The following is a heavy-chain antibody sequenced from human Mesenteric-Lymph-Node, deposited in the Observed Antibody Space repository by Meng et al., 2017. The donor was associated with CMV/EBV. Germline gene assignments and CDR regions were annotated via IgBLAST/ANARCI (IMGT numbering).Heavy chain of an antibody. CDR1: GGTFSSYA. CDR2: IIPVLGTP. J-gene: IGHJ4*02. D-gene: IGHD3-10*01. V-gene: IGHV1-69*01. CDR3: AREPASFGSATYYLDS. Sequence: SGGTFSSYAISWVRQAPGQGLEWMGGIIPVLGTPNYAQKFQGRVTIRADESASTVFMELSSLRSDDTAVYYCAREPASFGSATYYLDSWGQGTLVTVSS.